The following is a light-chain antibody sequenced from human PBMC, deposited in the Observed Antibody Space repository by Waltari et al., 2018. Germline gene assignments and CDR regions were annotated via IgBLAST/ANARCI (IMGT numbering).Light chain of an antibody. CDR1: QSVGRT. CDR2: GAS. CDR3: QHYVSLPAT. V-gene: IGKV3-20*01. Sequence: EIVLTQSPGTLFLSPGEGATLSCRASQSVGRTLAWYQQKPGQAPRLLIYGASSRATGIPDRFSGSGSGTDFSLTISRLEPDDSAVYFCQHYVSLPATFGQGTKVEIK. J-gene: IGKJ1*01.